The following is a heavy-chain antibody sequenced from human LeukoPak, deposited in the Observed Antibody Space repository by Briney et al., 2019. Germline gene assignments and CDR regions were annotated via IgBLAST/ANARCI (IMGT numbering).Heavy chain of an antibody. Sequence: ASVKVSCKASGYSFTTYGITWVRQAPGQGLEWMGWINVYNGNTNYAQKIQGRVTMTTDTSTTTVYMELRSLTSDDTAVYYCARSLQGDHFDIWGQGTMVTVSS. D-gene: IGHD2-21*01. V-gene: IGHV1-18*01. CDR1: GYSFTTYG. J-gene: IGHJ3*02. CDR2: INVYNGNT. CDR3: ARSLQGDHFDI.